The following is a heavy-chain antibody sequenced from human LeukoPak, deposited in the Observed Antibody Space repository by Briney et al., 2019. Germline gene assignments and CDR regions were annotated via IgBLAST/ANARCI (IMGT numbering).Heavy chain of an antibody. J-gene: IGHJ3*02. CDR2: INRSGST. CDR3: ARVVSPSRRYNWNYISAFDI. V-gene: IGHV4-34*01. D-gene: IGHD1-7*01. CDR1: GVSFSGHY. Sequence: TSETLSLTCAVYGVSFSGHYWSWIRQPPGKGLEWIGEINRSGSTNYNPSLKSRVTISVDTSKNQFSLKLSSVTAADTAVYYCARVVSPSRRYNWNYISAFDIWGQGTIVTVSS.